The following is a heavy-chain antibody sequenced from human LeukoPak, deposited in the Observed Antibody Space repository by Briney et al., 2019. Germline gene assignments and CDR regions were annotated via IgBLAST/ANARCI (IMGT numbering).Heavy chain of an antibody. CDR1: GDSVSSNSAA. Sequence: SQTLSLTCAISGDSVSSNSAAWNWIRQSPSRGLECLGRTYYRSKWYNDYAVSVKSRITINPDTSKNQFSLQLNSVTPEDTAVYYCARLAAAGPPSTSYYYYYMDVWGKGTTVTISS. CDR3: ARLAAAGPPSTSYYYYYMDV. D-gene: IGHD6-13*01. J-gene: IGHJ6*03. V-gene: IGHV6-1*01. CDR2: TYYRSKWYN.